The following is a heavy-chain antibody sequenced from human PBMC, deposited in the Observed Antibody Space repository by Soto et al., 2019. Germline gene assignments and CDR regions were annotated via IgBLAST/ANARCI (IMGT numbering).Heavy chain of an antibody. D-gene: IGHD3-9*01. CDR1: GGSISSYY. J-gene: IGHJ4*02. V-gene: IGHV4-59*01. CDR2: IYYSGST. Sequence: SETLSLTCTVSGGSISSYYWSWIRQPPGKGLEWIGYIYYSGSTNYNPSLKSRVTISVDTSKNQFSLKLSSVTAADTAVYYCARAGEDYYILTGYIASSFDYWGQGTLVTVSS. CDR3: ARAGEDYYILTGYIASSFDY.